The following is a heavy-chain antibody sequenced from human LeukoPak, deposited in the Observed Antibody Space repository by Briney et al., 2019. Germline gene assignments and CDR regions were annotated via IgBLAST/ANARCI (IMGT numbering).Heavy chain of an antibody. Sequence: PGGSLRLSCAASGFTFSSYEMNWVRQAPGKGLEWVSYISSSGSTIYYADSVKGRFTISRDNAKNSLYLQMNSLRAGDTAVYYCARGRYSSGFDYWGQGTLVTVSS. CDR1: GFTFSSYE. CDR3: ARGRYSSGFDY. J-gene: IGHJ4*02. CDR2: ISSSGSTI. V-gene: IGHV3-48*03. D-gene: IGHD6-19*01.